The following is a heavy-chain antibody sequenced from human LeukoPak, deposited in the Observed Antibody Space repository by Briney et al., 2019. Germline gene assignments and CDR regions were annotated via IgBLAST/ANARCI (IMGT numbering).Heavy chain of an antibody. D-gene: IGHD1-26*01. CDR1: GYSISSGYY. V-gene: IGHV4-38-2*02. Sequence: PSETLSLTCTVSGYSISSGYYWGWIRQPPGKGLEWIGSIYHSGSTNYNPSLKSRVTISVDTSKNQFSLKLSSVTAADTAVYYCAAAGSYYLNYYYYMDVWGKGTTVTVSS. J-gene: IGHJ6*03. CDR2: IYHSGST. CDR3: AAAGSYYLNYYYYMDV.